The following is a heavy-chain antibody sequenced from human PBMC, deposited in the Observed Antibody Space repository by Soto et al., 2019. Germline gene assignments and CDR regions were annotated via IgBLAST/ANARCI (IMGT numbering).Heavy chain of an antibody. CDR3: ARDPGYGSGSYSYYYCGMDV. CDR2: IWYDGSNK. D-gene: IGHD3-10*01. Sequence: PGGSLRLSCAASGFTFSSYGMHWVRQAPGKGLEWVAVIWYDGSNKYYADSVKGRFTISRDNSKNTLYPQMNSLRAEDTAVYYCARDPGYGSGSYSYYYCGMDVWGQGTTVTVSS. V-gene: IGHV3-33*01. CDR1: GFTFSSYG. J-gene: IGHJ6*02.